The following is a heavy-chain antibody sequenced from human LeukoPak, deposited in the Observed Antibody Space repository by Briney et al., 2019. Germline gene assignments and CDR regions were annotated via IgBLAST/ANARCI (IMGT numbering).Heavy chain of an antibody. CDR3: AKGGGYSSSSDYFDY. J-gene: IGHJ4*02. V-gene: IGHV3-23*01. D-gene: IGHD6-6*01. CDR2: ISGSGGST. CDR1: GFTFSSYA. Sequence: GGSLRLSCAASGFTFSSYAMSWVRQAPGKGLEWVSAISGSGGSTYYADSVKGRFTISRDNSKNTLYLQMNSLRAEDTAVYYCAKGGGYSSSSDYFDYWGQGTLVTVSS.